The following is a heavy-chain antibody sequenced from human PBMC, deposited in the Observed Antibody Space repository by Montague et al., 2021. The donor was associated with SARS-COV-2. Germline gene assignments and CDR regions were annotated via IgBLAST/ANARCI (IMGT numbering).Heavy chain of an antibody. Sequence: SLRLSCAASGFTFSNYAMTWVRQTPGKGLDWVSTISGGGDSPSYXDPVKGRFTISRDNSQNTLYLQVNSLRAEDTAVYYCAGGTYMGVDFWGQGTLVTVSS. CDR3: AGGTYMGVDF. J-gene: IGHJ4*02. CDR2: ISGGGDSP. D-gene: IGHD1-26*01. CDR1: GFTFSNYA. V-gene: IGHV3-23*01.